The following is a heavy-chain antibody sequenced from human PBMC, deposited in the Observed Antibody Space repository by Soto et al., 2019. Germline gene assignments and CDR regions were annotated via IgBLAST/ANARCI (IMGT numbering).Heavy chain of an antibody. CDR1: GYSFTTYW. CDR3: ARSRRGAYSSGWYSPSGYYNYGIDV. Sequence: GESLKISCKASGYSFTTYWIGWVRQMPGKGLKWMGIINPGDSDTKYSPSLQGQVSISADTSISTAYLQWTSLKASDTAMYYCARSRRGAYSSGWYSPSGYYNYGIDVWGQGTKVTVS. J-gene: IGHJ6*02. CDR2: INPGDSDT. V-gene: IGHV5-51*01. D-gene: IGHD6-19*01.